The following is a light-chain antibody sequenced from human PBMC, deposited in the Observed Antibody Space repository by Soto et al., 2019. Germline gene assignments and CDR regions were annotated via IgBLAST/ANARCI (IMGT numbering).Light chain of an antibody. CDR2: GNS. J-gene: IGLJ2*01. V-gene: IGLV1-40*01. CDR1: SSNIGAGYD. Sequence: QSVLTQPPSVSGAPGQRVTISCTGSSSNIGAGYDVHWYQQLPGTAPKLLIYGNSNRPSGVPDRFSGSKSGTSASLAITGLQADDEADYYCQSYDSSLSIVVFGGGTKLTVL. CDR3: QSYDSSLSIVV.